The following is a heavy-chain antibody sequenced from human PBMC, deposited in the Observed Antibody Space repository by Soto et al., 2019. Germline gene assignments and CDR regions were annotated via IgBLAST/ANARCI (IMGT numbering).Heavy chain of an antibody. V-gene: IGHV1-3*01. D-gene: IGHD3-10*01. J-gene: IGHJ3*02. Sequence: ASVKVSCKASGYTFTSYAMHWVRQAPGQRLEWMGWINAGNGNTKYSQKFQGRVTITRDTSASTAYMELSSLRSEDTAVYYCARDRENYGSGSYSKSPVAFDIWGQGTMVTVSS. CDR2: INAGNGNT. CDR1: GYTFTSYA. CDR3: ARDRENYGSGSYSKSPVAFDI.